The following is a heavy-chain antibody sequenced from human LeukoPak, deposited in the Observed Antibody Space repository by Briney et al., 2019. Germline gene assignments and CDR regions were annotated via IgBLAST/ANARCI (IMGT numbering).Heavy chain of an antibody. Sequence: ASGTLSLTCAISGGSISSSNWWTWVRQPPGKGLEWVGEIYLRGNTNYNPSLESRVTISVDGSKTQLSLRLESVTAADTAVYYCARGTITTVTDSWGPGTLVTVSS. CDR3: ARGTITTVTDS. CDR2: IYLRGNT. D-gene: IGHD4-17*01. J-gene: IGHJ4*02. V-gene: IGHV4-4*02. CDR1: GGSISSSNW.